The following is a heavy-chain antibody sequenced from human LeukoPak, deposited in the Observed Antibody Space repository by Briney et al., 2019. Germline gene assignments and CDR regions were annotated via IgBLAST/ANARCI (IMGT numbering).Heavy chain of an antibody. D-gene: IGHD5-18*01. CDR1: GGSISSGSYY. J-gene: IGHJ4*02. CDR2: IYTSGST. CDR3: ARVGHRQLPLND. V-gene: IGHV4-61*02. Sequence: SETLSLTCTVSGGSISSGSYYWSWIRQPAGKGLEWIGRIYTSGSTNYNPSLKSRVTISVDRSKNQFSLKLSSVTAADTAVYYCARVGHRQLPLNDWGQGTLVTVSS.